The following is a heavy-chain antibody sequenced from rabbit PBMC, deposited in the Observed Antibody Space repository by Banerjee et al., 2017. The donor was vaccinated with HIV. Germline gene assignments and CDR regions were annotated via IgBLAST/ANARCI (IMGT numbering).Heavy chain of an antibody. D-gene: IGHD2-1*01. CDR3: ARYGYDGYDDYGYFNL. CDR1: GFSFSNKYV. V-gene: IGHV1S45*01. CDR2: INTSSGNT. Sequence: QEQLEESGGDLVQPEGSLTLTCTASGFSFSNKYVMCWVRQAPGKGLEWIACINTSSGNTVYATWAKGRFTISKTSSTTVTLQMTSLTAADTATYFCARYGYDGYDDYGYFNLWGPGTLVTVS. J-gene: IGHJ4*01.